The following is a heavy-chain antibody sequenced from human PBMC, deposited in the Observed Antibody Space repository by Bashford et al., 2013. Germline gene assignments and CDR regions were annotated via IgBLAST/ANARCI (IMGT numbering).Heavy chain of an antibody. CDR2: MDYSGST. D-gene: IGHD6-13*01. CDR1: GGSVSSSSYL. J-gene: IGHJ4*02. Sequence: SETLSLTCTVSGGSVSSSSYLWGWIRRSPGKGLEWIGTMDYSGSTYYNPSLKSRVTMSVDTSKNQFSLKLSSVTAADHGRVLCAREQQLATFDYWGQGTRVTGLL. CDR3: AREQQLATFDY. V-gene: IGHV4-39*07.